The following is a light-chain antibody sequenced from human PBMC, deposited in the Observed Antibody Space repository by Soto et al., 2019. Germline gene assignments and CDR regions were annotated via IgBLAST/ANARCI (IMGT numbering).Light chain of an antibody. V-gene: IGKV3-20*01. Sequence: GKLALSGRKVDPGSHRVIQSLTSSYIAWYQQKPGQAPRLLIYDASRRATDIPDRFSGSVSGTDVSHTSLRLQPADFAMYYCQQYEISPPISVGEGTRLEIK. CDR3: QQYEISPPIS. CDR2: DAS. J-gene: IGKJ5*01. CDR1: QSLTSSY.